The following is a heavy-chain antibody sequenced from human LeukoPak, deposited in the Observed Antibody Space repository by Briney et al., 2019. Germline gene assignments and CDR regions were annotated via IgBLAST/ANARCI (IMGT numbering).Heavy chain of an antibody. J-gene: IGHJ6*02. V-gene: IGHV3-23*01. CDR2: LGGNGFST. CDR1: GFTVSSNY. CDR3: AKDRPCGDCKPMDA. D-gene: IGHD2-21*01. Sequence: PGGSLRLSCAASGFTVSSNYMSWVRQAPGKGLEWVSSLGGNGFSTFYADSVKGRFTISRDTSKNTVYLQMDSLRAEDSAIYYCAKDRPCGDCKPMDAWAKGLRSPSP.